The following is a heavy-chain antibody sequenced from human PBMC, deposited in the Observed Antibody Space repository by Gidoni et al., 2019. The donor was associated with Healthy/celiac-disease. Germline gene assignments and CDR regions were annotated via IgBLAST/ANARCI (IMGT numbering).Heavy chain of an antibody. J-gene: IGHJ6*02. CDR3: ARHCSSTSCYMIYYYGMDV. CDR1: GFTFSSYS. D-gene: IGHD2-2*02. CDR2: ISSSSSYI. V-gene: IGHV3-21*01. Sequence: EVQLVESGGGLVKPGGSLRLSCAASGFTFSSYSMNWVRQAPGKGLEWVSSISSSSSYIYYADSVKGRFTISRDNAKNSLYLQMNSLRAEDTAVYYCARHCSSTSCYMIYYYGMDVWGQGTTVTVSS.